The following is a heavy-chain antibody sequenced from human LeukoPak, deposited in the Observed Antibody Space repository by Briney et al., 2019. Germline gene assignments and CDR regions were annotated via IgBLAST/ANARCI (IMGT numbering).Heavy chain of an antibody. Sequence: ASVKVSCKASGYTFTGYYINWVRQAPGQGLEWMGWINPNSGGTNYPQKFQGRVTMTSDTPISTAYMELTSLRSDDSAVYYCARKSAVRSTSEFDFWGQGTLVTVSS. V-gene: IGHV1-2*02. D-gene: IGHD2-2*01. CDR1: GYTFTGYY. CDR3: ARKSAVRSTSEFDF. CDR2: INPNSGGT. J-gene: IGHJ4*02.